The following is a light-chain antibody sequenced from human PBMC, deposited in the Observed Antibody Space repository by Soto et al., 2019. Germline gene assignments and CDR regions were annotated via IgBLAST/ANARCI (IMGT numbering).Light chain of an antibody. CDR1: QSISTW. J-gene: IGKJ1*01. Sequence: DIQMTQSPSTLSASVGDRVTITCRASQSISTWLAWYQQEPGKAPKLLIHKASSLQSGVPSRLRGSGSWKDLTLTISSLHPDDFATYYCQHSYSTHQTLGQGAKVDIK. CDR3: QHSYSTHQT. CDR2: KAS. V-gene: IGKV1-5*03.